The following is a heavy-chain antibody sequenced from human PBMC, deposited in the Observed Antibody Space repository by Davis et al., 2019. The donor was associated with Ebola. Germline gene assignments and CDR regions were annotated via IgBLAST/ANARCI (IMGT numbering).Heavy chain of an antibody. CDR3: ARDSVVPAAPLDY. CDR1: GFTFSSYW. CDR2: IKSDGSST. D-gene: IGHD2-2*01. V-gene: IGHV3-74*01. J-gene: IGHJ4*02. Sequence: GESLKISCAASGFTFSSYWMHWVRLAPGKGLVWVSRIKSDGSSTNYADSVKGRFTISRDNAKSSLYLQMDSLRDEDTAVYYCARDSVVPAAPLDYWGLGTRVTVSS.